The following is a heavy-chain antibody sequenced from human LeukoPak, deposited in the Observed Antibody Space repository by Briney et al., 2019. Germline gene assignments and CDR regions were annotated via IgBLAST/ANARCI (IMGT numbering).Heavy chain of an antibody. Sequence: SETLSLTCAVYGGSFSGYYWSWIRQPPGKGLEWIGEINHSGSTNYNPSLKSRVTISVDTSKNQFSLKLSSVTAADTAVYYCARDGLSGYSFHFDYWGQGTLVTVSS. CDR2: INHSGST. V-gene: IGHV4-34*01. D-gene: IGHD3-22*01. CDR1: GGSFSGYY. CDR3: ARDGLSGYSFHFDY. J-gene: IGHJ4*02.